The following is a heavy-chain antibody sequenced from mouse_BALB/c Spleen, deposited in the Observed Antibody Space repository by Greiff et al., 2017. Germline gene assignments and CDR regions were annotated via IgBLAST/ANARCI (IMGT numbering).Heavy chain of an antibody. J-gene: IGHJ1*01. CDR2: ISSGGST. CDR3: ARPDGSSSYWYFDV. CDR1: GFTFSSYA. D-gene: IGHD2-3*01. V-gene: IGHV5-6-5*01. Sequence: EVQRVESGGGLVKPGGSLKLSCAASGFTFSSYAMSWVRQTPEKRLEWVASISSGGSTYYPDSVKGRFTISRDNARNILYLQMSSLRSEDTAMYYCARPDGSSSYWYFDVWGAGTTVTVSS.